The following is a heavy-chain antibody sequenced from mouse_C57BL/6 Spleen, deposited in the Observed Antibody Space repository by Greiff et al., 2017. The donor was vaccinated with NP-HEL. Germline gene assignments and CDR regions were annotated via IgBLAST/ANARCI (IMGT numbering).Heavy chain of an antibody. CDR3: ARDYYGSSQFAY. CDR2: ICSGGSYT. J-gene: IGHJ3*01. Sequence: EVQGVESGGDLVKPGGSLKLSCAASGFTFSSYGMSWVRQTPDKRLEWVATICSGGSYTYYPDSVKGRFTISRDNAKNTLYLQMSSLKSEDTAMYYCARDYYGSSQFAYWGQGTLVTVSA. V-gene: IGHV5-6*01. D-gene: IGHD1-1*01. CDR1: GFTFSSYG.